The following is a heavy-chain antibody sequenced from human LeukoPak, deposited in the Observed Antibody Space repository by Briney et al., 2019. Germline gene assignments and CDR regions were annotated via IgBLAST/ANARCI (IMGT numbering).Heavy chain of an antibody. CDR2: INHSGST. D-gene: IGHD3-22*01. J-gene: IGHJ4*02. Sequence: MSSETLSLTCAVYGVSFSGYYWSWIRQPPGKGLEWIGEINHSGSTNYNPSHKSRVTISVDTSKNQFSLKLSSVTAADTAVYYCARGHSYGLREWLLRRGHFDYWGQGTLVTVSS. CDR1: GVSFSGYY. CDR3: ARGHSYGLREWLLRRGHFDY. V-gene: IGHV4-34*01.